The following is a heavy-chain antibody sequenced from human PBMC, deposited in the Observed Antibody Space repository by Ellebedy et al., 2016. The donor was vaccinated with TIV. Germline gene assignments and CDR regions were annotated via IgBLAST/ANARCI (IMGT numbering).Heavy chain of an antibody. V-gene: IGHV4-59*01. CDR1: GGTISSYS. CDR2: IYYSGST. Sequence: SETLSLSXTVSGGTISSYSWSWIRQPPGKGLERIGYIYYSGSTNYNPSLKSRVTISVDTSKNQFSLMLSSVTAADTAVYFCARGGSLGYCSGGSCSTSYWYFDLWGRGTLVTVSS. CDR3: ARGGSLGYCSGGSCSTSYWYFDL. D-gene: IGHD2-15*01. J-gene: IGHJ2*01.